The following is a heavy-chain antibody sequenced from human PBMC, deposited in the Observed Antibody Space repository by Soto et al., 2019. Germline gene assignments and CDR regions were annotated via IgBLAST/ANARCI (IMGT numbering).Heavy chain of an antibody. J-gene: IGHJ4*02. CDR2: ISSSSSTI. Sequence: EVQLVESGGGLVQPGGSLRLSCAASGFTFSSYSMNWVRQAPGKGLEWVSYISSSSSTIYYADSVKGRFTISRDNAKNSLYLQLNSLRAEDTAVYYCARALVVATNYYFASWGQGTLVTVSS. D-gene: IGHD5-12*01. V-gene: IGHV3-48*01. CDR1: GFTFSSYS. CDR3: ARALVVATNYYFAS.